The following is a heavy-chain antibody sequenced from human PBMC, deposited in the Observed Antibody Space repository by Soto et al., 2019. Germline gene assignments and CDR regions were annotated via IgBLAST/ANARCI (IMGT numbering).Heavy chain of an antibody. CDR3: ATDLNTEPSAYYSFAY. D-gene: IGHD3-22*01. CDR2: VSTNNADT. CDR1: GYTFTAYG. V-gene: IGHV1-18*01. Sequence: GASVKVSCTTSGYTFTAYGLAWLRQAPGQRPEWMGLVSTNNADTNYAQKFQGRVTMTTETSTRTTYMEMRSLRSDDTDVYYCATDLNTEPSAYYSFAYWGQGTLVSVCS. J-gene: IGHJ4*02.